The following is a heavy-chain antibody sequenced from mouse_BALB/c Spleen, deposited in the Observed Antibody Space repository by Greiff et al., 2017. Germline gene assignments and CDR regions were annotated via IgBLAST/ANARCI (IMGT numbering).Heavy chain of an antibody. CDR2: IWAGGST. CDR1: GFSLTSYG. CDR3: ARYYGKAMDY. J-gene: IGHJ4*01. D-gene: IGHD2-1*01. V-gene: IGHV2-9*02. Sequence: VQLQESGPGLVAPSQSLSITCTVSGFSLTSYGVHWVRQPPGKGLEWLGVIWAGGSTNYNSALMSRLSISKDNSKSQVFLKMNSLQTDDTAMYYCARYYGKAMDYWGQGTSVTVSS.